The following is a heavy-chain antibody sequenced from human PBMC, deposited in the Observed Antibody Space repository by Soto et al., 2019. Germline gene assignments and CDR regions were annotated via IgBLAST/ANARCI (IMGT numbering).Heavy chain of an antibody. CDR2: INPSGGST. V-gene: IGHV1-46*01. CDR1: GYTFTSYG. D-gene: IGHD6-19*01. CDR3: AVSGYSSGWYNY. J-gene: IGHJ4*02. Sequence: ASVKVSCKASGYTFTSYGISWVRQAPGQGLEWMGWINPSGGSTSYAQKFQGRVTMTRDTSTSTVYMELSSLRSEDTAVYYCAVSGYSSGWYNYWGQGTLVTVSS.